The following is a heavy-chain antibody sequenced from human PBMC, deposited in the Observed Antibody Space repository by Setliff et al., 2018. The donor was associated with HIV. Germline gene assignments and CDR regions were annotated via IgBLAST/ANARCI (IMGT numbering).Heavy chain of an antibody. Sequence: GASVKVSCKASGYTFSTYGLTWVRQAPGQGLEWIGGIVPIFQAPKYAQKFRGRVTISADGSASTVYMEMSSLRFEDTAVYYCAAGPGYSSGVGLDSYMSIWDKGTTVTVSS. CDR3: AAGPGYSSGVGLDSYMSI. J-gene: IGHJ6*03. D-gene: IGHD5-18*01. V-gene: IGHV1-69*13. CDR2: IVPIFQAP. CDR1: GYTFSTYG.